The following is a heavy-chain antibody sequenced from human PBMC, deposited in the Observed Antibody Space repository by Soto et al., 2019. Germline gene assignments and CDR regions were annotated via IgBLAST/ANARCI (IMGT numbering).Heavy chain of an antibody. CDR1: GGTFSSYA. CDR3: AREPHWYAFADYGMDV. Sequence: QVQLVQSGAEVKKPGSSVKVSCKASGGTFSSYAISWVRQAPGQGLEWMGGIIPIFGTANYAQKFQGRVTITADESTSTAYMEMSSLRSEDTDVYYCAREPHWYAFADYGMDVWGQGTTVTVSS. D-gene: IGHD6-13*01. J-gene: IGHJ6*02. CDR2: IIPIFGTA. V-gene: IGHV1-69*01.